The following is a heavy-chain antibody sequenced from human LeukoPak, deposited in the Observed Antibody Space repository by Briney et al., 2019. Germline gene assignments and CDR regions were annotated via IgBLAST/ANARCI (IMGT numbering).Heavy chain of an antibody. Sequence: ASVKVSCKASGGTFISYAISWVRQAPGQGLEWMGGIIPIFGTANYAQKFQGRVTITADESTSTAYMELSSLRSEDTAVYYCARVDIVVVVAATWDGAFDIWGQGTMVTVSS. D-gene: IGHD2-15*01. CDR1: GGTFISYA. CDR3: ARVDIVVVVAATWDGAFDI. CDR2: IIPIFGTA. V-gene: IGHV1-69*13. J-gene: IGHJ3*02.